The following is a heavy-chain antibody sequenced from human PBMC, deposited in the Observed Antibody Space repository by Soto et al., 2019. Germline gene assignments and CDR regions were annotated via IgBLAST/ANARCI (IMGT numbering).Heavy chain of an antibody. V-gene: IGHV3-30*18. CDR1: GFTFSSYG. CDR2: ISYDGSNK. D-gene: IGHD1-26*01. Sequence: QVQLVESGGGVVQPGRSLRLSCAASGFTFSSYGMHWVRQAPGKGLEWVAVISYDGSNKYYADSVKGRFTISRDNSKNTLYLQMNSLRAEDTAVYYCAKGLAGGLTLLDYWGQGTLVTVSS. J-gene: IGHJ4*02. CDR3: AKGLAGGLTLLDY.